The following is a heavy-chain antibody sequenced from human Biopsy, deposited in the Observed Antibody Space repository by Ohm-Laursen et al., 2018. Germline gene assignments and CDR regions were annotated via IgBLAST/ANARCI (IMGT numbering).Heavy chain of an antibody. CDR1: GFSFSDYH. D-gene: IGHD4-23*01. Sequence: SLRLSCSASGFSFSDYHMRWIRQAPGRGLGWVSYISGGGTMYYGDSMKGRVTISRDNAKNSLYLQMHSLRAEDTAVYYCARDTRWSPYSMDVWGQGTTVTVSS. CDR2: ISGGGTM. CDR3: ARDTRWSPYSMDV. J-gene: IGHJ6*02. V-gene: IGHV3-11*01.